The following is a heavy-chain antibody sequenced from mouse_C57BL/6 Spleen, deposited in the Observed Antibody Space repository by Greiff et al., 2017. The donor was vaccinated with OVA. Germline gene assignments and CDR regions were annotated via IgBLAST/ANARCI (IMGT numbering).Heavy chain of an antibody. D-gene: IGHD1-1*01. CDR3: ASDYYGSSYGFDY. CDR2: ISYDGSN. J-gene: IGHJ2*01. CDR1: GYSITSGYY. V-gene: IGHV3-6*01. Sequence: VQLKQSGPGLVKPSQSLSLTCSVTGYSITSGYYWNWIRQFPGNQLEWMGYISYDGSNNYNPSLKNRISITRDTSKNQFFLKLNSVTTEDTATYYCASDYYGSSYGFDYWGQGTTLTVSS.